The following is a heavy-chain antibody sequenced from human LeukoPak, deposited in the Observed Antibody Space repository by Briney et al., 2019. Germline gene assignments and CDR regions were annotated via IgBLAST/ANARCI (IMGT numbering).Heavy chain of an antibody. Sequence: SETLSLTCTVSGGSISSYYWSWIRQPPGKGLEWIGYIYYSGSTNYNPSLKSRVTISVDTSKNQFSLKLSSVTAADTAVYYCARGLHSYDRLYGYWGQGTLVTVSS. D-gene: IGHD3-22*01. CDR2: IYYSGST. CDR1: GGSISSYY. J-gene: IGHJ4*02. V-gene: IGHV4-59*01. CDR3: ARGLHSYDRLYGY.